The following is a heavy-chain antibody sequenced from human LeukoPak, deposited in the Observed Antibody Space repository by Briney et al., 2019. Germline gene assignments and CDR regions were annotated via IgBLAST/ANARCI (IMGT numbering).Heavy chain of an antibody. Sequence: GGSLRLFCAASRFTFSDYYMSWIRQAPGKGLEWVSYISSSGSTIYYADSVKGRFTISRDNAKNSLYLQMNSLRAEDTAVYYCARRGYGLGYYYYMDVWGKGTTVTVSS. CDR3: ARRGYGLGYYYYMDV. D-gene: IGHD5-18*01. CDR2: ISSSGSTI. CDR1: RFTFSDYY. J-gene: IGHJ6*03. V-gene: IGHV3-11*01.